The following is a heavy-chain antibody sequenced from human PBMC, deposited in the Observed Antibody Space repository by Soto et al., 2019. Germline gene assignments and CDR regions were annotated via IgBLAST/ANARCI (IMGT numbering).Heavy chain of an antibody. V-gene: IGHV1-18*01. CDR1: GYDFTTYG. CDR3: ARGRYGDY. CDR2: ISAHNGNT. Sequence: QVHLVQSGAEVKNPGASVKVSCKGSGYDFTTYGITWVRQAPGQGLEWMAWISAHNGNTNYAQNLQGRVTVTRDTSTSTAYIELRSLSSDDTAVYYCARGRYGDYWGQGALVTVSS. D-gene: IGHD1-1*01. J-gene: IGHJ4*02.